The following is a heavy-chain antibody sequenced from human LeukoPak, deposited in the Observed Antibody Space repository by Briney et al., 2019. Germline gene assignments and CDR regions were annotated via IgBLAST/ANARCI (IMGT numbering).Heavy chain of an antibody. CDR3: AKGNGGYCSSTSCFTGGYYFDY. J-gene: IGHJ4*02. CDR2: ISWHSGSI. CDR1: GFTFDDYA. Sequence: PGRSLRLSCAASGFTFDDYAMHWVRQAPGKGLEWVSGISWHSGSIGYADSVKGRFTISRDNAKNSLYLQMNSLRAEDTALYYCAKGNGGYCSSTSCFTGGYYFDYWGQGTLVTVSS. V-gene: IGHV3-9*01. D-gene: IGHD2-2*02.